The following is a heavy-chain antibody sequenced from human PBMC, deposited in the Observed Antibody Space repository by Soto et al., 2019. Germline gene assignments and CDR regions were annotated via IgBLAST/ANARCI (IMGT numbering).Heavy chain of an antibody. V-gene: IGHV4-39*01. CDR2: IYYSGST. J-gene: IGHJ5*02. CDR3: ARGYYYDSSGYLSP. D-gene: IGHD3-22*01. Sequence: PSETLSLTCTVSGGSISSSSYYWGWIRQPPGKGLEWIGSIYYSGSTYYNPSLKSRVTISVDTSKNQFSLKLSSVTAADTAVYYCARGYYYDSSGYLSPWGQGTLVTVSS. CDR1: GGSISSSSYY.